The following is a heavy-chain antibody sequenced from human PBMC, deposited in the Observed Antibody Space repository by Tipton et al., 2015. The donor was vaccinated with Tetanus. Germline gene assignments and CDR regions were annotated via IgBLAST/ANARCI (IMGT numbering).Heavy chain of an antibody. CDR2: VIPSLNTS. J-gene: IGHJ4*02. CDR3: AREQGYFDY. CDR1: GGSFRNYA. V-gene: IGHV1-69*06. Sequence: QLVQSGAEVKPPGSSVTVSCKASGGSFRNYAITWVRQAPGQGLEWMGRVIPSLNTSDYSSKFRDRVTVTADKSTTTAYMQLTSLRSDDTAVYFCAREQGYFDYWGQGTLVTVSS.